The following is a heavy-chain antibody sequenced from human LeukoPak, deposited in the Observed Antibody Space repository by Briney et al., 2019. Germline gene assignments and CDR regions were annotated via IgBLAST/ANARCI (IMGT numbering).Heavy chain of an antibody. Sequence: PGGSLRLSRAASGFTFSSYSMNWVRQAPGKGLEWVSYISSSGSTIYYADSVKGRFTISRDNAKNSLYLQMNSLRAEDTAVYYCARSYYDILTGFRLEDYWGQGTLVTVSS. D-gene: IGHD3-9*01. V-gene: IGHV3-48*04. CDR1: GFTFSSYS. CDR3: ARSYYDILTGFRLEDY. J-gene: IGHJ4*02. CDR2: ISSSGSTI.